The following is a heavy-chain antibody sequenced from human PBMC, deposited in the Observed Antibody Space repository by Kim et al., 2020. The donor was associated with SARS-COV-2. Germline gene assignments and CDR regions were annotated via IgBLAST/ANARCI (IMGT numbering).Heavy chain of an antibody. J-gene: IGHJ3*02. Sequence: QFTISRDNSKNTMYLQMNSLRAEDTAVYYCARKQYYYDSSGYYPGDAFDIWGQGTMVTVSS. CDR3: ARKQYYYDSSGYYPGDAFDI. V-gene: IGHV3-23*01. D-gene: IGHD3-22*01.